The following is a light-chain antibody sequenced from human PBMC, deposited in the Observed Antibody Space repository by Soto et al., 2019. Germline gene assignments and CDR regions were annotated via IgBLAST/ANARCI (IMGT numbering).Light chain of an antibody. CDR2: DAL. CDR3: QQYGTYFRYT. CDR1: QSISSR. J-gene: IGKJ2*01. V-gene: IGKV1-5*01. Sequence: DIQMTQSPSTLSASVGDRVTITCRARQSISSRLAWYQKKPGKAPKLLIYDALNLESGVPSRFSGSGSGTEFTLIIGSLPPDDFATYYCQQYGTYFRYTFGQGTKLEIK.